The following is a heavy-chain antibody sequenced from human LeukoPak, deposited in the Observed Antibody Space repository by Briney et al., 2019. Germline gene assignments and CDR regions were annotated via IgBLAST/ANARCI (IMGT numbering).Heavy chain of an antibody. CDR3: ARELPGSSTYLQH. D-gene: IGHD2-2*01. J-gene: IGHJ1*01. CDR1: GFTFSSYS. Sequence: PGGSLRLSCAASGFTFSSYSMNWVRKAPGKGLEWVSSISSSSSYIYYADSVKGRFTISRDNAKNSLYLQMNSLRAEDTAVYYCARELPGSSTYLQHWGQGTLVTVSS. V-gene: IGHV3-21*01. CDR2: ISSSSSYI.